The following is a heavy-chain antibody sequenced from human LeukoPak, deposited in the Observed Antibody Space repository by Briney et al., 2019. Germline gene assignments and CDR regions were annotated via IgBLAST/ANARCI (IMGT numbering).Heavy chain of an antibody. CDR1: GFTFSSYT. J-gene: IGHJ3*02. Sequence: GSLRLSCAASGFTFSSYTMNWVRQAPGKGLEWVSSISRTSRYIYYADSVKGRFTISRDNPKNSLYLQMNSLRAEDTAVYYCARWDYDFWSGFYSGDAFDIWGQGTMVTVSS. D-gene: IGHD3-3*01. V-gene: IGHV3-21*01. CDR3: ARWDYDFWSGFYSGDAFDI. CDR2: ISRTSRYI.